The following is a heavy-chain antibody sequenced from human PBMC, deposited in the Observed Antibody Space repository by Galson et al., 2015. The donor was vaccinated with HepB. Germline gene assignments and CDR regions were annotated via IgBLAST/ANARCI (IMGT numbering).Heavy chain of an antibody. J-gene: IGHJ6*03. Sequence: SVKVSCKASGYTFTSYGISWVRQAPGQGLEWMGWISAYNGNTNYAQKLQGRVTMTTDTSTSTAYMELRSLRSDDTAVYYCARGRKPAAIAHDGPYYYYYMDVWGKGTTVTVSS. CDR2: ISAYNGNT. CDR3: ARGRKPAAIAHDGPYYYYYMDV. CDR1: GYTFTSYG. D-gene: IGHD2-2*02. V-gene: IGHV1-18*01.